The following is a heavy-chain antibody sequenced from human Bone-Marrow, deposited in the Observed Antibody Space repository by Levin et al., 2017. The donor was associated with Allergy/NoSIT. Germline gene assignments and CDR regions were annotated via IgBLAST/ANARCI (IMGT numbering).Heavy chain of an antibody. J-gene: IGHJ1*01. Sequence: GGSLRLSCAASGFTFSNAWMSWVRQAPGKGLEWVGRIKSKTDGGTTDYAAPVKGRFTISRDDSKNTLYLQMNSLKTEDTAVYYCTTPPGVSSTSCYCGLGYFQHWGQGTLVTVSS. V-gene: IGHV3-15*01. CDR2: IKSKTDGGTT. CDR3: TTPPGVSSTSCYCGLGYFQH. D-gene: IGHD2-2*01. CDR1: GFTFSNAW.